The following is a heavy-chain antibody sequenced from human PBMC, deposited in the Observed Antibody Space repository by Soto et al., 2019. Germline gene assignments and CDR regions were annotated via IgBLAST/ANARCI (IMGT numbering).Heavy chain of an antibody. Sequence: SETLSLTCAVYGGSFSGYYWSWIRQPPGKGLEWIGEINHSGSTNYNPSLKSRVTISVDTSKNQFSLKLSSVTAADTAVYYCARAAPRYCSGGSCYSVRDYWGQGTLVTVSS. V-gene: IGHV4-34*01. CDR2: INHSGST. CDR1: GGSFSGYY. J-gene: IGHJ4*02. CDR3: ARAAPRYCSGGSCYSVRDY. D-gene: IGHD2-15*01.